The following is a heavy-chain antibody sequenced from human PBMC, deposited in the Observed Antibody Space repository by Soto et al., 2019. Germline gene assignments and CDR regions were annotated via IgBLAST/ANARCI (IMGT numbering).Heavy chain of an antibody. CDR3: ALRLGEYCRSDAFDV. Sequence: QITLKESAPTLVKPTQTLTLTCTFSGLSLSTSGVGVGWIRQPPGKTLEWLALIYCNNDKRYIPSLKSKLTVTKDPSKNQVVLTMTNPGPVEKGTSYWALRLGEYCRSDAFDVWCQGTEVTVSS. J-gene: IGHJ3*01. CDR1: GLSLSTSGVG. V-gene: IGHV2-5*01. D-gene: IGHD6-6*01. CDR2: IYCNNDK.